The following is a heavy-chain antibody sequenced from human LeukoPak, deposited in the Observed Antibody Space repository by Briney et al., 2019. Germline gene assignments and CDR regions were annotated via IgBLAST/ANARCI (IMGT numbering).Heavy chain of an antibody. CDR2: ISGSGGST. D-gene: IGHD3-9*01. V-gene: IGHV3-23*01. CDR3: AKPPDDILTGYPDHYYFDY. J-gene: IGHJ4*02. Sequence: GGSLRLSCAASGFTFSSYAMSWVRQAPGKGLEWVSAISGSGGSTYYADSVKGRFTISRDNSKNTLYLQMNSLRAEDTAVYYCAKPPDDILTGYPDHYYFDYWGQGTLVTVSS. CDR1: GFTFSSYA.